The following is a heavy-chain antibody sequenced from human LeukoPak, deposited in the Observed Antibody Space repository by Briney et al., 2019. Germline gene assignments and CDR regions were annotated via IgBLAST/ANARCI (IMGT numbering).Heavy chain of an antibody. CDR2: ISSSSSTI. CDR1: GFIFSSYS. CDR3: AKSGLNRFDY. D-gene: IGHD2-15*01. V-gene: IGHV3-48*01. J-gene: IGHJ4*02. Sequence: PGGSLRLSCAASGFIFSSYSMNWVRQAPGKGLEWVSFISSSSSTIYYADSVKGRFTISRDNAKNSLYLQMNSLSAEDTAIYYCAKSGLNRFDYWGQGTLVSVSS.